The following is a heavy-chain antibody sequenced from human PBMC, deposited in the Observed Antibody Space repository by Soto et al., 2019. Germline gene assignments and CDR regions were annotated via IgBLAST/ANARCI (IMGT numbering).Heavy chain of an antibody. CDR1: GYTFTSYA. Sequence: QVQLVQSGAEEKKPGASVKVSCKASGYTFTSYAMHWVRQAPGQRLEWMGWINAGNGNTKYSQKFQGRVTITRDTSASTAYMELSSLRSEDMAVYYCARDPDMGIVPWRPSYGMDVWGQGTTVTVSS. D-gene: IGHD1-26*01. CDR3: ARDPDMGIVPWRPSYGMDV. J-gene: IGHJ6*02. V-gene: IGHV1-3*05. CDR2: INAGNGNT.